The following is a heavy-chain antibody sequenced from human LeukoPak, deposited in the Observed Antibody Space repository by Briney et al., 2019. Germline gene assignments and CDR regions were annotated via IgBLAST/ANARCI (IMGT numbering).Heavy chain of an antibody. D-gene: IGHD6-19*01. J-gene: IGHJ4*02. V-gene: IGHV3-9*01. CDR2: ISWDGGSI. CDR3: AKDEGAVDGTGGYFDY. CDR1: GSSFDDYA. Sequence: GRSLRLSYAASGSSFDDYAIHCARQAPGGCRGWVSGISWDGGSIGYADSVKGRFTIYRANAKNSLYLQMNSLRADDTALYYCAKDEGAVDGTGGYFDYWGQGTLVTVSS.